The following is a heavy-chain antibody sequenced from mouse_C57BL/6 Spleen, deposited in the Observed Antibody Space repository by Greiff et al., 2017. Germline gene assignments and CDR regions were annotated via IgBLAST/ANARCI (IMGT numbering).Heavy chain of an antibody. V-gene: IGHV2-2*01. CDR1: GFSLTSYG. CDR2: IWSGGST. D-gene: IGHD2-4*01. Sequence: VQLVESGPGLVQPSQSLSITCTVSGFSLTSYGVHWVRQSPGKGLEWLGVIWSGGSTDYNAAFISRLSISKDNSKSQVFFKMNSLQADDTAIYYCVGDDYPYYYAMDYWGQGTSVTVSS. J-gene: IGHJ4*01. CDR3: VGDDYPYYYAMDY.